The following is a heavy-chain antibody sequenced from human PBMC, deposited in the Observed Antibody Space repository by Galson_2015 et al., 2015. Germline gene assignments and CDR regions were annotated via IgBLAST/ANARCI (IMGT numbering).Heavy chain of an antibody. Sequence: SLRLSCAASGFTFSSYAMSWVRQAPGKGLEWVSISSAGGGDTNYADSVKGRFTDSRDNSKNTLYLQMNSLRAEDTAVYYCAKGFGRIAVAGSRYLDFWGQGTLVTVSS. J-gene: IGHJ4*02. CDR2: SSAGGGDT. CDR1: GFTFSSYA. D-gene: IGHD6-19*01. CDR3: AKGFGRIAVAGSRYLDF. V-gene: IGHV3-23*01.